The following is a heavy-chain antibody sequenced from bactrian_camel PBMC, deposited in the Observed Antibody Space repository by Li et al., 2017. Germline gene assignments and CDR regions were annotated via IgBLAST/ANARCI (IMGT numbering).Heavy chain of an antibody. Sequence: HVQLVESGGGSAQAGGSLRLSCAASGYPYSDLCMGWFRQVPGKEREGAAHIDSDGSTSYADSVKGRFTISRDNAKNTLYLQMNSLKPEDTAMYYCARQRDYYRDYVMAYWGQGTQVTVS. V-gene: IGHV3S53*01. J-gene: IGHJ4*01. CDR2: IDSDGST. CDR1: GYPYSDLC. CDR3: ARQRDYYRDYVMAY. D-gene: IGHD4*01.